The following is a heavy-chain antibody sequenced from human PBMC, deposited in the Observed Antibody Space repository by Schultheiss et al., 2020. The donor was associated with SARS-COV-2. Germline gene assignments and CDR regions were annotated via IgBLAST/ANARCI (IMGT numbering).Heavy chain of an antibody. Sequence: GGSLRLSCAASGFTFSSYEMNWVRQAPGKGLEWVSYISSSGSTIYYADSVKGRFTISRDNAKNSLYLQMNSLRAEDTAVYYCARGIRGGRFGELLYFDYWGQGTLVTVSS. V-gene: IGHV3-48*03. D-gene: IGHD3-10*01. J-gene: IGHJ4*02. CDR3: ARGIRGGRFGELLYFDY. CDR1: GFTFSSYE. CDR2: ISSSGSTI.